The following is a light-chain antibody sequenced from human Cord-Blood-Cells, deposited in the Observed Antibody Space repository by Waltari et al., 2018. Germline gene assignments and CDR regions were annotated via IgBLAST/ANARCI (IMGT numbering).Light chain of an antibody. V-gene: IGLV3-1*01. J-gene: IGLJ2*01. CDR2: QDS. CDR3: QAWDSSTYVV. CDR1: KLGDKY. Sequence: SYELTQPPSVSVSPGQTASITCSGDKLGDKYACWYQQKPGQSPVLVIYQDSKRPSGIPARFSGSNSGNTATLTISGTQAIDEADDYCQAWDSSTYVVFGGGTKLTVL.